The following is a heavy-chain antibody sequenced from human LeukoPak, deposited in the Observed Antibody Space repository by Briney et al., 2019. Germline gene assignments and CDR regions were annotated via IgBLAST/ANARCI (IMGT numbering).Heavy chain of an antibody. CDR2: ISSSSSDI. Sequence: GGSMRLSCAASGFTFSSYSMNWVSQAPGKGMGWGSSISSSSSDIYYADSVKGGFTISTDNAKNSLYLQMNSLRAEDTAVSYCARDGCSGTCCYRWGQGTLVTVSS. CDR1: GFTFSSYS. J-gene: IGHJ4*02. D-gene: IGHD2-2*01. CDR3: ARDGCSGTCCYR. V-gene: IGHV3-21*01.